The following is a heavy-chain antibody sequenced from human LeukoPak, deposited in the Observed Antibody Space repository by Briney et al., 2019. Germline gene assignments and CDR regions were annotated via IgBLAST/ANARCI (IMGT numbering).Heavy chain of an antibody. V-gene: IGHV4-59*08. CDR3: ARTTVTVSHFDY. J-gene: IGHJ4*02. CDR1: GGSISSYY. D-gene: IGHD4-17*01. Sequence: SETLSLTCTVSGGSISSYYWSWIRQPPGKGLEWIGYIYYSGSTNYNPSLKSRVTISVDTSKNQFSLKLRSVTAAGTAVYYCARTTVTVSHFDYWGQGTLVTVSS. CDR2: IYYSGST.